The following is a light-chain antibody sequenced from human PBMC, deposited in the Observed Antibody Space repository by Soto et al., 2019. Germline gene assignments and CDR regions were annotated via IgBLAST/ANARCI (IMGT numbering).Light chain of an antibody. CDR3: QQYDNLPLT. J-gene: IGKJ3*01. Sequence: DIQMTQSPSSLSASVGDRVTITCQASQDITNSLNCYQQKPGKAPKVLIYDASILETGVPSRFSGSGSGTDFTCTISSLQPEDVATYYCQQYDNLPLTFGPGTTLDIE. V-gene: IGKV1-33*01. CDR1: QDITNS. CDR2: DAS.